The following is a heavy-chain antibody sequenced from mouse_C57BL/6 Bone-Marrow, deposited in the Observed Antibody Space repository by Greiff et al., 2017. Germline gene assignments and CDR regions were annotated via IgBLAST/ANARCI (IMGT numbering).Heavy chain of an antibody. Sequence: QVTLKESGPGILQPSQTLSLTCSFSGFSLSTFGLGVGWIRQPPGKGLEWLAHIWWDDDKYYTPALKSRLTISKDTSKNQVFLKIANVDTADTATYYCARIDLNWGSFDYWGQGTTLTVSS. CDR3: ARIDLNWGSFDY. J-gene: IGHJ2*01. D-gene: IGHD4-1*01. CDR2: IWWDDDK. V-gene: IGHV8-8*01. CDR1: GFSLSTFGLG.